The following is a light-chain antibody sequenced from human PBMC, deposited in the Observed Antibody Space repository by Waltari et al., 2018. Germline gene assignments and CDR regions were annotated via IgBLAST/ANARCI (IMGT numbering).Light chain of an antibody. J-gene: IGKJ4*02. CDR3: LQRNNWPPT. CDR1: QSASNS. V-gene: IGKV3-11*01. CDR2: NAI. Sequence: EIILTQSPATLSLSPGDRATLSCRASQSASNSLSWYQQKPGQAPRLPLHNAITRATGTPARFSGSGSGTDFTLTIGSLEPEDSAVYFCLQRNNWPPTFGGGTTVEIK.